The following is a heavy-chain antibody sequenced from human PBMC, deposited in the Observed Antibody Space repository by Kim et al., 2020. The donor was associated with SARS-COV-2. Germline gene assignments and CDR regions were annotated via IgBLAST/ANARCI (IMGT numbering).Heavy chain of an antibody. Sequence: ASVKVSCKASGYSFTAYYINWVRQAPGQGLEWMGMINPTGGTTRYAQKFQDRVTITRDTSTSKVYMELNSLRSQDTAVYYCARDMEHIAIVVAATSHLLDWGQGTLVTVSS. CDR1: GYSFTAYY. V-gene: IGHV1-46*01. D-gene: IGHD2-15*01. CDR2: INPTGGTT. CDR3: ARDMEHIAIVVAATSHLLD. J-gene: IGHJ4*02.